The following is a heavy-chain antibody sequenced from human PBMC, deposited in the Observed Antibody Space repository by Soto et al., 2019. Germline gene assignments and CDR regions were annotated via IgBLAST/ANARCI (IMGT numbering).Heavy chain of an antibody. D-gene: IGHD2-15*01. J-gene: IGHJ6*02. Sequence: SETLSLTCTVSGGSISSYYWSWIRQPPGKGLEWIGYIYYSGSTNYNPSLKSRVTISVGTSKNQFSLKLSSVAAADTAVYYCATVLESMDVWGQGTTVTVSS. CDR1: GGSISSYY. V-gene: IGHV4-59*01. CDR3: ATVLESMDV. CDR2: IYYSGST.